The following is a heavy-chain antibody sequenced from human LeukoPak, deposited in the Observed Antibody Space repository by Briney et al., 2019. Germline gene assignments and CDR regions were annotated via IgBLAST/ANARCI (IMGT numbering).Heavy chain of an antibody. CDR1: GYTFTTYG. D-gene: IGHD2-15*01. V-gene: IGHV1-69*05. Sequence: SVKVSCKASGYTFTTYGFSWVRQAPGQGLEWMGGIIPIFGTANYAQKFQGRVTITTDESTSTAYMELSSLRSEDTAVYYCASGGAMVYYYYMDVWGKGTSVTVSS. CDR3: ASGGAMVYYYYMDV. CDR2: IIPIFGTA. J-gene: IGHJ6*03.